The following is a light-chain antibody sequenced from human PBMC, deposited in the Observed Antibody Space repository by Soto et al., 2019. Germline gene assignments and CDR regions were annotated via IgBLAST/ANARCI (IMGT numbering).Light chain of an antibody. CDR3: QQRHSWVT. Sequence: EIVLTQSPATLSLSPGERATLSCRASQSVSTSLAWYQQKPGQAHRLLIYDASTRATGIPGRFSGRGSGTHFTLIISMLEPEEFAIYYCQQRHSWVTFGQGTRLEIK. J-gene: IGKJ5*01. CDR1: QSVSTS. V-gene: IGKV3-11*01. CDR2: DAS.